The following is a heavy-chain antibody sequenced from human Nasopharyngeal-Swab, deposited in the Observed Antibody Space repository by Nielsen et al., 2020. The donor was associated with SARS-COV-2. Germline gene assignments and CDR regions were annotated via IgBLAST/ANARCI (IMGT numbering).Heavy chain of an antibody. Sequence: RQPPGKGLEWIGEINHSGSTNYNPSLKSRVTISVDTSKNQFSLKLSSVTAADTAVYYCARGNRGYSGEINRFDPWGQGTLVTVSS. CDR3: ARGNRGYSGEINRFDP. V-gene: IGHV4-34*01. J-gene: IGHJ5*02. CDR2: INHSGST. D-gene: IGHD5-12*01.